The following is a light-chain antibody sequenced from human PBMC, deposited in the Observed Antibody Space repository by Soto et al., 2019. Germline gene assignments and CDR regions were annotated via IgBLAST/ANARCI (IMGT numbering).Light chain of an antibody. CDR3: LQYQSYWT. Sequence: DIQMTQSPSTLSASVGDRVSITCRASQSISRQLAWYQQKPGKAPNLLIYQASNLETGVPSRFTGSGSGTELTLTISSLQPDDLAPYYCLQYQSYWTYGQGTKVEVK. CDR2: QAS. V-gene: IGKV1-5*03. CDR1: QSISRQ. J-gene: IGKJ1*01.